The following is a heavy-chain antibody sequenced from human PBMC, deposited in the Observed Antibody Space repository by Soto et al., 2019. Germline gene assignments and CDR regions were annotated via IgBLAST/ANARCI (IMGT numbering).Heavy chain of an antibody. CDR1: GGSISSYY. CDR2: IYYSGNK. D-gene: IGHD6-6*01. Sequence: PSETLSLTCTVSGGSISSYYWSWIRQPPGKGLEWIGYIYYSGNKNYNPSLESRVTMSVDTSKNQFSLKLSSVTPTDTAVYYCARRSSSSLGSLFDPWGRGILVTVSS. CDR3: ARRSSSSLGSLFDP. V-gene: IGHV4-59*08. J-gene: IGHJ5*02.